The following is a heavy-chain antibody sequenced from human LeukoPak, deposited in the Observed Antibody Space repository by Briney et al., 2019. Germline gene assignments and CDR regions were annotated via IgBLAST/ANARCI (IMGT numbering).Heavy chain of an antibody. J-gene: IGHJ4*02. Sequence: ASVKVSCKASGYTFTSCGISWVRQAPGQGLEWMGWISAYNGNTNYAQKLQGRVTMTTDTSTSTAYMELRSLRSDDTAVYYCARGPGVVIPGANDYWGQGTLVTVSS. CDR1: GYTFTSCG. CDR3: ARGPGVVIPGANDY. V-gene: IGHV1-18*01. D-gene: IGHD3-3*01. CDR2: ISAYNGNT.